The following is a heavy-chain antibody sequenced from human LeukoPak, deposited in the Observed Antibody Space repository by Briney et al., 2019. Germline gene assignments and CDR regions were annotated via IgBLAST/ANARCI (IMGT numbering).Heavy chain of an antibody. CDR3: ARERLLVVPAAIRNYYYGMDV. D-gene: IGHD2-2*02. CDR1: GFTFSNYW. V-gene: IGHV3-30-3*01. Sequence: GGSLRLSCGASGFTFSNYWMSWVRQAPGKGLEWVAVISYDGSNKYYADSVKGRFTISRDNSKNTLYLQMNSLRAEDTAVYYCARERLLVVPAAIRNYYYGMDVWGQGTTVTVSS. CDR2: ISYDGSNK. J-gene: IGHJ6*02.